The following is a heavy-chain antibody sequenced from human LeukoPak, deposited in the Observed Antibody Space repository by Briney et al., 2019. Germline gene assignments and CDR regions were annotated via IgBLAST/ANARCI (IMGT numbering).Heavy chain of an antibody. CDR3: ARHGYYGPLDAFDI. V-gene: IGHV4-59*08. D-gene: IGHD3-22*01. CDR2: IYYSGST. CDR1: GGSINNYY. J-gene: IGHJ3*02. Sequence: SETLSLTCTVSGGSINNYYWSWIRQPPGKGLEWIGYIYYSGSTNYNPSLKSRVTIPVDTSKNQFSLKLSSVTAADTAVYYCARHGYYGPLDAFDIWGQGTMVTVSS.